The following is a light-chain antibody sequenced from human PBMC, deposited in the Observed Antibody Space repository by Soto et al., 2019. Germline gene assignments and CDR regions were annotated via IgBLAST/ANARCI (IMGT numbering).Light chain of an antibody. V-gene: IGLV2-8*01. J-gene: IGLJ3*02. CDR2: EVT. Sequence: QSALTQPPSASGSPGQSVTISCTGTSSDIGGYSYVSWYQQHPGKAPKLMIYEVTKRPSGVPDRFSGSKSGSTASLTVSGLQAEDEADYYCSSYAGSWVFGGGAKVTVL. CDR3: SSYAGSWV. CDR1: SSDIGGYSY.